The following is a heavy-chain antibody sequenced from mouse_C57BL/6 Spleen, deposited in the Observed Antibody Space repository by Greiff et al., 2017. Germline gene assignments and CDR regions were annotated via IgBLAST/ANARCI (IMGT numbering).Heavy chain of an antibody. V-gene: IGHV2-2*01. Sequence: VKLMESGPGLVQPSQSLSITCTVSGFSLTSYGVHWVRQSPGKGLEWLGVIWSGGSTDYNAAFISRLSISKDNSKSQVFFKMNSLQADDTAIYYCARNFDSNYWRYAMDYWGQGTSVTVSS. J-gene: IGHJ4*01. CDR3: ARNFDSNYWRYAMDY. CDR1: GFSLTSYG. CDR2: IWSGGST. D-gene: IGHD2-5*01.